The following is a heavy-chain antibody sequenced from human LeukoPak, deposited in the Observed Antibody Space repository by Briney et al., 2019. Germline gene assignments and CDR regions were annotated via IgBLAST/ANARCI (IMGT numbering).Heavy chain of an antibody. V-gene: IGHV4-59*01. CDR3: ARVDPDYSNYWRAEHAFDI. D-gene: IGHD4-4*01. CDR1: GGSISSYY. Sequence: SETLSLTCTVSGGSISSYYWSWIRQPPGKGLEWIGYIYYSGSTNYNPSLKSRVTISVDTSKNQFSLKLSSVTAADTAVYYCARVDPDYSNYWRAEHAFDIWGQGIMVTVSS. J-gene: IGHJ3*02. CDR2: IYYSGST.